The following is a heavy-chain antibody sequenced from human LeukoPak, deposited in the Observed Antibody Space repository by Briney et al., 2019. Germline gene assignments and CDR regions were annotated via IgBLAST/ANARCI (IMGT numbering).Heavy chain of an antibody. Sequence: GGSLRLSCAASGFTFSSYGLHWVRQAPGKGLEWVAVISYDGSNKYYADSVKGRFTISRDNSKNTLYLQMNSLRAEDTAVYYCTKFDVRGHDYWGQGTLVTVSS. CDR1: GFTFSSYG. D-gene: IGHD3-10*02. V-gene: IGHV3-30*18. CDR3: TKFDVRGHDY. J-gene: IGHJ4*02. CDR2: ISYDGSNK.